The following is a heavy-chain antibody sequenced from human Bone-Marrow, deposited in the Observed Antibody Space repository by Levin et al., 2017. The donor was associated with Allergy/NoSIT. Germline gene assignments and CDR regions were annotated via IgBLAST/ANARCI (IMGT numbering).Heavy chain of an antibody. CDR1: GFSFSDHY. V-gene: IGHV3-11*06. CDR2: ITSSGTYT. CDR3: AREQARPDY. Sequence: LSLTCAASGFSFSDHYMSWIRQAPGKGLEWISYITSSGTYTNYADSVKGRFTISRDNAKNVLYLQMNSLRVEDTAVYYCAREQARPDYWGQGTLVTVSS. J-gene: IGHJ4*02.